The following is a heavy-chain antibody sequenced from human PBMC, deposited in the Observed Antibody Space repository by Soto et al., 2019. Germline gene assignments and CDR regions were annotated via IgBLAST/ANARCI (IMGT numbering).Heavy chain of an antibody. Sequence: PGGSLRLSCASSGFTFSSYAMHWVRQAPGKGLEWVSVIAYDGSNKYYADSVKGRFTISRDNSKNTLYLQMNSLRAEDMAVYYCAREIGDCSSTSCHQNPSYYGMDVWGQGTTVTVSS. V-gene: IGHV3-30-3*01. CDR2: IAYDGSNK. CDR3: AREIGDCSSTSCHQNPSYYGMDV. D-gene: IGHD2-2*01. CDR1: GFTFSSYA. J-gene: IGHJ6*02.